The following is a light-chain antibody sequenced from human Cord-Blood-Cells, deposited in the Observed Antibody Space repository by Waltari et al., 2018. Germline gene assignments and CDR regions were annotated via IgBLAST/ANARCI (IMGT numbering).Light chain of an antibody. Sequence: QSALTQPASVSGSPGQSITISCTGTSSDVGGYNYVSWYQPHPGQAPKLLIYDVSKRPSGVSNRFSGSMSGGTASLTISGLQAEDEADYYCSPYTSSSTVFGGGTKLTVL. J-gene: IGLJ2*01. CDR3: SPYTSSSTV. CDR2: DVS. V-gene: IGLV2-14*01. CDR1: SSDVGGYNY.